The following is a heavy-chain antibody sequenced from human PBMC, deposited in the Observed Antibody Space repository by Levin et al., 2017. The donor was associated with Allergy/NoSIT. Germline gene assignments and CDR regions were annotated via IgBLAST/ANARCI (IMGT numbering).Heavy chain of an antibody. CDR3: ARDLPDLWGFYYYSGMDV. CDR2: ISTYNGNT. CDR1: GYTFISYG. D-gene: IGHD3-16*01. J-gene: IGHJ6*02. V-gene: IGHV1-18*01. Sequence: ASVKVSCKASGYTFISYGISWVRQAPGQGLEWMGWISTYNGNTIHAQRLQGRVSMTTDTSTSTAYMELRSLRSDDTAVYYCARDLPDLWGFYYYSGMDVWGQGTTVTVSS.